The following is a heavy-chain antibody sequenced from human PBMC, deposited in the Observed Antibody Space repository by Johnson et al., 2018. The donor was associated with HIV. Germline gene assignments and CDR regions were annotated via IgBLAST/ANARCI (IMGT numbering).Heavy chain of an antibody. CDR2: VSYDGSTE. D-gene: IGHD3-10*02. J-gene: IGHJ3*02. CDR1: GFTFSDYY. Sequence: QMLLVESGGGLVKPGGSLRLSCVASGFTFSDYYMSWIRQAPGKGLAWVAVVSYDGSTEFSADSVKGRFTISRDNSKNTLFLQMNGLRPKDTAVYYSARVQGCWAVDIWGQGTMVTVSS. CDR3: ARVQGCWAVDI. V-gene: IGHV3-30*03.